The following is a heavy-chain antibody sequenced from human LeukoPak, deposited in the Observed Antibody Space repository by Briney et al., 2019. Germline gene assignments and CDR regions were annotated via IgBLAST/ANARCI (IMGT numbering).Heavy chain of an antibody. CDR2: IKKTGSET. D-gene: IGHD6-13*01. CDR3: ARWYPLVRGFDY. CDR1: GFTFSHFW. Sequence: GGSLRLSCAASGFTFSHFWMSWVRQAPGKGLEWVAYIKKTGSETYYVDSVKGRFTISRDSAKNSLYLQMNSLRAEDTAVYYCARWYPLVRGFDYWGQGTLVTVSS. J-gene: IGHJ4*02. V-gene: IGHV3-7*03.